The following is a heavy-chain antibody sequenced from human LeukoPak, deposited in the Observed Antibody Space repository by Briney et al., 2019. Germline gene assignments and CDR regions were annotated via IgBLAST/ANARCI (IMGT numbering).Heavy chain of an antibody. CDR3: ARVEGIAVAGAGNYYHYNGMEV. Sequence: GRSLRLSCVASGFTLSGYAIHWVRRAPGKGLQWVAVISSDGREQYYAESVRGRFTIFRDNSRNTVSLQMSSLRIEDSAVFYCARVEGIAVAGAGNYYHYNGMEVWGQGTAVTVSS. J-gene: IGHJ6*02. D-gene: IGHD6-19*01. CDR1: GFTLSGYA. V-gene: IGHV3-30*04. CDR2: ISSDGREQ.